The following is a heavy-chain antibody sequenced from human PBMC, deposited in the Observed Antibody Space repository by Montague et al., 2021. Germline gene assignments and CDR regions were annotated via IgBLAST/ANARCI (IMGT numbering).Heavy chain of an antibody. Sequence: SLRLSCAASGFPFSSYAMSWVRQAPGKGLKWVSSITSGDSTYYADSVTGRFTISIENSNNTLYLQMNSLRAEDTAVYYCTKDQDDYGDYVDWVDTWGQGTLVTVSS. D-gene: IGHD4-17*01. CDR1: GFPFSSYA. CDR3: TKDQDDYGDYVDWVDT. V-gene: IGHV3-23*01. CDR2: ITSGDST. J-gene: IGHJ5*02.